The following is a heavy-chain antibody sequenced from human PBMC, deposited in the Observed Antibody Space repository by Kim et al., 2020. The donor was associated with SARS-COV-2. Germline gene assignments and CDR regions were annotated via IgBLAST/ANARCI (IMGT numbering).Heavy chain of an antibody. V-gene: IGHV3-15*01. J-gene: IGHJ1*01. CDR2: IKSKNDGGTA. CDR3: VARGGD. CDR1: GFTFTTAW. Sequence: GGSLRLSCAASGFTFTTAWFTWVRQVPGKGLEWVGRIKSKNDGGTADYPAPVKGRFTISRDDSAYIVYLHMSSLKSDDAGIYYCVARGGDWGQGTLVTVSS.